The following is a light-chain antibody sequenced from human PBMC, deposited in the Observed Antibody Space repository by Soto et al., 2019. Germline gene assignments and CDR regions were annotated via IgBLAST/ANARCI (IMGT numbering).Light chain of an antibody. Sequence: EIILTQSPATLSLSPGERATLSCRSRHSVSSHIAWYQQKPGQAHRLIIYGSSTRATGIPARFSGSGSGTEFTLTISSLQSEDFAVYYCQQYNNWPLTFGGGTKV. CDR3: QQYNNWPLT. V-gene: IGKV3-15*01. J-gene: IGKJ4*01. CDR2: GSS. CDR1: HSVSSH.